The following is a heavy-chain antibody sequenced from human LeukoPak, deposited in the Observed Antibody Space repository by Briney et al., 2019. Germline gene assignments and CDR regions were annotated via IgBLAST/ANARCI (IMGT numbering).Heavy chain of an antibody. Sequence: GGSLRLSCAASGLIFGNAWMSWVRQAPGKGLEWVGRIKGKSDGGTTDLAAPVKGRFTISRDDSRNTVYLQMNSLKSEDTAVYYCTTDPFNYYDNDDYFNSWGQGTLVTVSS. CDR3: TTDPFNYYDNDDYFNS. CDR2: IKGKSDGGTT. J-gene: IGHJ4*02. V-gene: IGHV3-15*01. CDR1: GLIFGNAW. D-gene: IGHD3-22*01.